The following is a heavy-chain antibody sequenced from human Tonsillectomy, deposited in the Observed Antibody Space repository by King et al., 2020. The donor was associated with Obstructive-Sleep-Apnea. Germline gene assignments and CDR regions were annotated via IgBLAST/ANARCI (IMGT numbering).Heavy chain of an antibody. D-gene: IGHD6-19*01. V-gene: IGHV3-11*01. J-gene: IGHJ5*02. CDR2: ISSDGTSK. Sequence: VQLVESGGGLVKTGGSLRRSCAASGFTFSEKYMSWIRQAPGKGLKWISDISSDGTSKNYSDSVKGRFTIYRDNAKKSLYLQMDRLRAEDTAVYYCATAHGYTRAWYPEAWGQGTLVTVSS. CDR1: GFTFSEKY. CDR3: ATAHGYTRAWYPEA.